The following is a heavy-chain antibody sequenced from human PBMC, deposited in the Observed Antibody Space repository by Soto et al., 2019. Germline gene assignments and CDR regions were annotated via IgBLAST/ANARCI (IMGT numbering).Heavy chain of an antibody. CDR1: GGSISSSNW. D-gene: IGHD1-7*01. CDR2: IYHSGST. V-gene: IGHV4-4*02. Sequence: KPSETLSLTCAVSGGSISSSNWWSWVRQPPGKGLEWIGEIYHSGSTNYNPSLKSRVTISVDKSKNQFSLKLSSVTAADTAVYYCASGQTWNYEGFDYWGPGTMVTVSS. J-gene: IGHJ4*02. CDR3: ASGQTWNYEGFDY.